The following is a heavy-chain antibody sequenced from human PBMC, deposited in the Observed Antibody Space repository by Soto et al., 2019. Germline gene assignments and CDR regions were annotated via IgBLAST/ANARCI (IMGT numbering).Heavy chain of an antibody. CDR3: ARSRFLEWLLSPYYYYGMDV. CDR1: GYTFTSYY. V-gene: IGHV1-46*01. CDR2: IKPSGGST. J-gene: IGHJ6*02. D-gene: IGHD3-3*01. Sequence: ASLKGSCKASGYTFTSYYMHWVRQAPGQGLEWMGIIKPSGGSTSYAQKFQGRGTMTRGTATSKVYMELSSLRSEDTAVYYCARSRFLEWLLSPYYYYGMDVWGQGTTVTVSS.